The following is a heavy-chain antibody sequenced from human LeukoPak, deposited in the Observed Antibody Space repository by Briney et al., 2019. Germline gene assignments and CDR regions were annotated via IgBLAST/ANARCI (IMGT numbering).Heavy chain of an antibody. V-gene: IGHV3-30*02. CDR2: ILYDGTNK. D-gene: IGHD3-22*01. Sequence: HPGGSLRLSCAASGFIFSNFGMHWVRQAPGKGLDWVAFILYDGTNKYHADSVKGRFTVSRDNSKNTLYLQMNSLRAEDTAVYYCARDRGYYYDTSGWDYFDYWGQGTLVTVSS. CDR1: GFIFSNFG. CDR3: ARDRGYYYDTSGWDYFDY. J-gene: IGHJ4*02.